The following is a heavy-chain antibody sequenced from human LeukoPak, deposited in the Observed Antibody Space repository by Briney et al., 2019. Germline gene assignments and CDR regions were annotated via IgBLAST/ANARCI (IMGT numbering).Heavy chain of an antibody. D-gene: IGHD4-11*01. CDR3: ARGRLPQDYYFDY. V-gene: IGHV4-34*01. CDR1: GGSFSGYY. CDR2: INHSGST. Sequence: SETLSLTCAVYGGSFSGYYWSWIRQPPRKGLEWIGEINHSGSTNYNPSLKSRVTISVDTSKNQFSLKLSSVTAADTAVYYCARGRLPQDYYFDYWGQGTLVTVSS. J-gene: IGHJ4*02.